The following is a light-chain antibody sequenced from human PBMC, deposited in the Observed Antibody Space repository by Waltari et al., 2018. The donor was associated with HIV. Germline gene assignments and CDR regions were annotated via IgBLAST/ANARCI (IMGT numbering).Light chain of an antibody. CDR1: SSDVGGYNY. J-gene: IGLJ1*01. CDR2: EVS. Sequence: QSALTQPASVSGSPGQSITISCTGTSSDVGGYNYVSWYQQHPGKAPKLLIYEVSIQPSGVSNRFAGSKPGNTASLTISGLQAEDEADYYCNSYTSSTTRVFGTGTKVTVL. V-gene: IGLV2-14*01. CDR3: NSYTSSTTRV.